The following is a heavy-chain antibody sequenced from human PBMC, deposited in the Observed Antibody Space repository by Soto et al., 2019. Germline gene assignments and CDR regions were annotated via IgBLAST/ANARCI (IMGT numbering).Heavy chain of an antibody. V-gene: IGHV3-11*01. Sequence: QVQLVESGGGLVKPGGSRRLSCAASGLTFSDYYMSWIRQAPGKGLEWVSYISSSGSTIYYADSVKGRFTISRDNAKNSLYLQMNSLRAGDKAVYYCASPTVTPHYGMYVWGQGTTVTVSS. CDR2: ISSSGSTI. J-gene: IGHJ6*02. CDR1: GLTFSDYY. CDR3: ASPTVTPHYGMYV. D-gene: IGHD4-17*01.